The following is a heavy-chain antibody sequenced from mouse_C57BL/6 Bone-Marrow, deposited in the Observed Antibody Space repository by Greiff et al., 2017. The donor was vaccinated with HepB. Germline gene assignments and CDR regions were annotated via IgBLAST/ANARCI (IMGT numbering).Heavy chain of an antibody. J-gene: IGHJ3*01. CDR1: GFSLTSYG. CDR2: IWSGGST. Sequence: VKLVESGPGLVQPSQSLSITCTVSGFSLTSYGVHWVRQSPGKGLEWLGVIWSGGSTDYNAAFISRLSISKDNSKSQVFFKMNSLQADDTAIYYCATYGYDGAWFAYWGQGTLVTVSA. V-gene: IGHV2-2*01. CDR3: ATYGYDGAWFAY. D-gene: IGHD2-2*01.